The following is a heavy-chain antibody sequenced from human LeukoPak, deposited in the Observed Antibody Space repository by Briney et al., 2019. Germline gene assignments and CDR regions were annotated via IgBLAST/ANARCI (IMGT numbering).Heavy chain of an antibody. J-gene: IGHJ6*02. V-gene: IGHV3-48*03. CDR1: GFTFSSYE. Sequence: PGGSLRLSCAASGFTFSSYEMNWVRQAPGKGLEWVSYISSSGGTIYYADSVKGRFTMSRDNARNSLYLQMSSLRVEDTAVYYCARDVGCSDGSCYGGYYYGMDVWGQGTTVTVSS. CDR2: ISSSGGTI. D-gene: IGHD2-15*01. CDR3: ARDVGCSDGSCYGGYYYGMDV.